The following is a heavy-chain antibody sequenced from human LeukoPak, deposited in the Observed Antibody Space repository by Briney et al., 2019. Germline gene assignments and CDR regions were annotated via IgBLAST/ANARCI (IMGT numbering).Heavy chain of an antibody. CDR1: GGSLSSSSLY. J-gene: IGHJ3*02. V-gene: IGHV4-39*01. CDR3: ARNASSLGAGAFDI. Sequence: SETLSLTCTVSGGSLSSSSLYWDWIRQPPGKRLEWIGTVYYSGSTYYNPSLKSRVTISVDTSKNQFSLKLSSVTAADTAVYYCARNASSLGAGAFDIWGQGTMVTVSS. CDR2: VYYSGST. D-gene: IGHD2-2*01.